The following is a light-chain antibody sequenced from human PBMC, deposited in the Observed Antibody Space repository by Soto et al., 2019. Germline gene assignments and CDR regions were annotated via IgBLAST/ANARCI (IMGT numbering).Light chain of an antibody. CDR2: GAS. J-gene: IGKJ1*01. V-gene: IGKV3-15*01. Sequence: EIVLTQSPGTLSLSPGERATLSCRASHSVSSSLAWYQQKPRQAPRLLISGASTRAAGIPARFSGSWSGTEFTLTISSLQSEDFAVYYCQHYNTWPWTFGQGTKVDIK. CDR1: HSVSSS. CDR3: QHYNTWPWT.